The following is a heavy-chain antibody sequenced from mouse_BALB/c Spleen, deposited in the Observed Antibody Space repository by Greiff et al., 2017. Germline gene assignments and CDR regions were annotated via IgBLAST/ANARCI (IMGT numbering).Heavy chain of an antibody. D-gene: IGHD1-1*01. Sequence: EVQLQESGAELVKPGASVKLSCTASGFNIKDTYMHWVKQRPEQGLEWIGRIDPANGNTKYDPKFQGKATITADTSSNTAYLQLSSLTSEDTAVYYCARILSTVVATDYAMDYWGQGTSVTVSS. V-gene: IGHV14-3*02. CDR2: IDPANGNT. CDR3: ARILSTVVATDYAMDY. J-gene: IGHJ4*01. CDR1: GFNIKDTY.